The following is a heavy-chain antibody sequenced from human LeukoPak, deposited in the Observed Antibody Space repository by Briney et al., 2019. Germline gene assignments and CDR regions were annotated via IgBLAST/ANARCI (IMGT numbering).Heavy chain of an antibody. Sequence: PSETLSLTCTVSGGSFEHYFWSWIRQPPGKGLEFIGYVYYTGSTDYSPSLKSRLTISADTSKNQFSLKLRSVTAADTAVYYCASHWRSHGAEYWGQGTLVTVSS. V-gene: IGHV4-59*01. CDR2: VYYTGST. J-gene: IGHJ4*02. CDR1: GGSFEHYF. D-gene: IGHD5-18*01. CDR3: ASHWRSHGAEY.